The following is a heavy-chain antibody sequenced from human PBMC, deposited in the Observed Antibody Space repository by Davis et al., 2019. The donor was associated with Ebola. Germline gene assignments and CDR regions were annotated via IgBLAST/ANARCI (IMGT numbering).Heavy chain of an antibody. CDR2: IIPIFGTA. D-gene: IGHD1-26*01. CDR1: GGTFSSYA. Sequence: SVKVSCKASGGTFSSYAISWVRQAPGQGLEWMGGIIPIFGTANYAQKFQGRVTITADESTSTAYMELSSLRSEDTAVYYCARVRYSGSYRGPCDYWGQGTLVTVSS. J-gene: IGHJ4*02. CDR3: ARVRYSGSYRGPCDY. V-gene: IGHV1-69*13.